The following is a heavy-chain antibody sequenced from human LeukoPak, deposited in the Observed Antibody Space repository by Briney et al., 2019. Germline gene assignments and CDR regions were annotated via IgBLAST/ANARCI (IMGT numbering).Heavy chain of an antibody. CDR2: VKSKSDGGTT. D-gene: IGHD2/OR15-2a*01. V-gene: IGHV3-15*01. CDR1: GFTFSNAW. CDR3: TTVEYGAFYI. Sequence: GESLKISCTASGFTFSNAWVTWVRQAPGRGLEWVGRVKSKSDGGTTDYAAPVKGRFTISRDDSKNTLFLQMNSLKTEDTAVYYCTTVEYGAFYIWGQGTMVTVSS. J-gene: IGHJ3*02.